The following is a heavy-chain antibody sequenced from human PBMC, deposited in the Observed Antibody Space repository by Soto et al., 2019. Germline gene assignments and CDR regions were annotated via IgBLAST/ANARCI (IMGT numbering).Heavy chain of an antibody. J-gene: IGHJ4*02. CDR2: IYAGDSDT. D-gene: IGHD2-2*02. Sequence: GESLKISCKGSGYSFTSYWIGWVRQMPGKGLDWMGIIYAGDSDTRYSPSFQGQVTISAEKSISTAYLQWSSQKASDTAMYYCARRRDTEEPFDYWGQGTLVTVSS. V-gene: IGHV5-51*01. CDR3: ARRRDTEEPFDY. CDR1: GYSFTSYW.